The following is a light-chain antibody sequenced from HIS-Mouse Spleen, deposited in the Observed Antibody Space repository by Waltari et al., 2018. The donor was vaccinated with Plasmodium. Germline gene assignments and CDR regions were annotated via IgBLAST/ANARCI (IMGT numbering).Light chain of an antibody. CDR1: QSVSSN. J-gene: IGKJ3*01. CDR3: QQYNNLSVT. Sequence: EIVMTQSPATLSVSPGERATLSCRASQSVSSNLAWYQQKPGQAPRVLIYGASTRATGILAMISGRGSGTEFTLTISSLQSEDFAVYYCQQYNNLSVTFGPGTKVDIK. CDR2: GAS. V-gene: IGKV3-15*01.